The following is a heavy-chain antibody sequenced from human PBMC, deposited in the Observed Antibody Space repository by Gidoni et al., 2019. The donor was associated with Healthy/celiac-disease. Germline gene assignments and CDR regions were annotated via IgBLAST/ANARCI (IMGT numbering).Heavy chain of an antibody. Sequence: QVQLVQSGAEVKKPGASVKVSCKASGYTFTSYDINWVRQATGQGLEWMGWMNPNSGNTGYAQKFQGRVTMTRNTSISTAYMELSSLRSEDTAVYYCARSTSVLRYFDWLLSSNQNAFDIWGQGTMVTVSS. CDR3: ARSTSVLRYFDWLLSSNQNAFDI. CDR2: MNPNSGNT. D-gene: IGHD3-9*01. J-gene: IGHJ3*02. CDR1: GYTFTSYD. V-gene: IGHV1-8*01.